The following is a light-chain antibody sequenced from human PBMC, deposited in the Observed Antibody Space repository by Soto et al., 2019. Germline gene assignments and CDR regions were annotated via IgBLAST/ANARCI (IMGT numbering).Light chain of an antibody. V-gene: IGLV2-8*01. CDR2: DVT. Sequence: QSVLTQPPSASGSPGQSVAISCTGTSIDVGAYNYVSWYQQPPGRAPKLMIYDVTKRPSGVPDRFSGSKSGNTASLTVSGLQAEDEADYFCSSYAGTHVVFGTGTRSPS. CDR1: SIDVGAYNY. J-gene: IGLJ1*01. CDR3: SSYAGTHVV.